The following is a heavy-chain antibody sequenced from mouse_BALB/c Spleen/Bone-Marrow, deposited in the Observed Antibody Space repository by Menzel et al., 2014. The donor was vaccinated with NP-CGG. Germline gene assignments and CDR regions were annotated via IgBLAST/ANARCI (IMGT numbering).Heavy chain of an antibody. Sequence: VRLVESGPELVKPGTLVEISCKASGYTFTSYDINWVKQRPGQGLEWIGWIYPGDGITKYNEKFKGKATLTADRSSSTAYMQLSNLTSENSAVYFCARSGDSSGYGFAYWGQGTLVTVSA. CDR3: ARSGDSSGYGFAY. D-gene: IGHD3-2*01. CDR1: GYTFTSYD. CDR2: IYPGDGIT. J-gene: IGHJ3*01. V-gene: IGHV1S56*01.